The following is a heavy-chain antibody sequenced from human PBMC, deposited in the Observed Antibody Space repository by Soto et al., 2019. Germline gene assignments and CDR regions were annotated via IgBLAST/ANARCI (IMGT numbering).Heavy chain of an antibody. J-gene: IGHJ6*02. D-gene: IGHD2-15*01. CDR3: ARHRTGGSYYVDYYGMDV. Sequence: PGESLKISCKGSGYSFTKYWISWVRQMPGKGLEWMGIIYPGDSDTRYSPSFQGQVTISADKSISTAYLQWSSLKASDTAMYYCARHRTGGSYYVDYYGMDVWGQGTTVTVSS. V-gene: IGHV5-51*01. CDR2: IYPGDSDT. CDR1: GYSFTKYW.